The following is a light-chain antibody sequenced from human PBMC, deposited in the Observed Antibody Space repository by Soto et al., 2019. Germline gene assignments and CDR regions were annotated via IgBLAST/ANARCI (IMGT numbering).Light chain of an antibody. CDR3: SSYSTTSSPHVL. J-gene: IGLJ2*01. Sequence: QSALAQPASVSGSPGQSITISCTGTRSDIGRYNYVSWYQQHPGKVPRLLIYEVTYRPSGVSARFSGSKSGSTAFLTISGLQAEDEADYYCSSYSTTSSPHVLFGGGTKLTVL. CDR1: RSDIGRYNY. CDR2: EVT. V-gene: IGLV2-14*03.